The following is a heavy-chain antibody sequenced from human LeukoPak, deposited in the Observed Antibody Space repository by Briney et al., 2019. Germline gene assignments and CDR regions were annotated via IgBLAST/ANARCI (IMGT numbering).Heavy chain of an antibody. V-gene: IGHV3-69-1*01. CDR3: TCDLDRSDGL. D-gene: IGHD2-8*01. J-gene: IGHJ3*01. CDR2: ISIGSII. Sequence: GGSLRLSCAASGFTFTKYNMNWVRQAPGKGLEWVSIISIGSIIHYADSVKGRFTISRDNAKNSLYLQMNSLRAEDTAVYYCTCDLDRSDGLWGQGTMVTVSS. CDR1: GFTFTKYN.